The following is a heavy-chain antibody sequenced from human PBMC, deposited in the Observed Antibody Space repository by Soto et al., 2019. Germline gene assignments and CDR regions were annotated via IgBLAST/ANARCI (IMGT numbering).Heavy chain of an antibody. J-gene: IGHJ4*02. V-gene: IGHV4-34*01. CDR3: ARVRFSVTMRVCFDY. D-gene: IGHD1-26*01. CDR1: GGSFSGYY. Sequence: SETLSLTCAVYGGSFSGYYWSWIRQPPGKGLEWIGEIHPGGSTNYNAALKSRVTISVDKSKRHFSLRLSSVTAADTAVYYCARVRFSVTMRVCFDYWGKGTLVTVSS. CDR2: IHPGGST.